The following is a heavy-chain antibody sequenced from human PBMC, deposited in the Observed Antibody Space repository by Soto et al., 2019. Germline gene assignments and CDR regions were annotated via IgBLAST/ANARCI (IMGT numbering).Heavy chain of an antibody. CDR3: VKDQTAALVWYFAL. Sequence: GGSLRLSCEASGFAFSRNAINWVRQAPGKGLEWVSSVSADGGRTYYAESVKGRFTVSRDNSKNTVFLQMNTLSAEDSAIYFCVKDQTAALVWYFALCRRGTLVTVSS. CDR2: VSADGGRT. CDR1: GFAFSRNA. V-gene: IGHV3-23*01. D-gene: IGHD6-25*01. J-gene: IGHJ2*01.